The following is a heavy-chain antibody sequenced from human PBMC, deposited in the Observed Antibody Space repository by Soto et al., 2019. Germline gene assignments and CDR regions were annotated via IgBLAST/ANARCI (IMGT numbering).Heavy chain of an antibody. V-gene: IGHV3-21*01. J-gene: IGHJ4*02. Sequence: PGGSLRLSCAASGFTFSSYSMNWVRQAPGKGLEWISSISSSSSYIYYADSVKGRFTISRDNAKNSLYLQMNSLRAEDTAVYYCIATGTTLYYFDYWGQGTLVTVSS. CDR3: IATGTTLYYFDY. CDR2: ISSSSSYI. D-gene: IGHD1-1*01. CDR1: GFTFSSYS.